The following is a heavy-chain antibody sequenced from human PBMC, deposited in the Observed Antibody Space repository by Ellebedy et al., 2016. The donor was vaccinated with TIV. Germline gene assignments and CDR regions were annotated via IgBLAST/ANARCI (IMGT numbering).Heavy chain of an antibody. D-gene: IGHD6-13*01. J-gene: IGHJ4*02. V-gene: IGHV1-2*02. CDR3: ARVQAAAMYYFDY. CDR1: GYTFTSYY. Sequence: ASVKVSCXASGYTFTSYYMHWVRQAPGQGLEWMGWINPNSGGTNYAQKFQGRVTMTRDTSTSTVYMELSSLRSEDTAVYYCARVQAAAMYYFDYWGQGTLVTVSS. CDR2: INPNSGGT.